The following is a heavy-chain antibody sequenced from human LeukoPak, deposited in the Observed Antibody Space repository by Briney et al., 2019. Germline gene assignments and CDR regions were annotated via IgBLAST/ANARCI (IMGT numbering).Heavy chain of an antibody. CDR1: GYTFTSYY. D-gene: IGHD2-15*01. Sequence: GASVKVSCKASGYTFTSYYMHWVRQAPGQGLEWMGIINPSGGSTSYAQKFQGRVTMTRDMSTSTVYMELSSLRSEDTAVYYCASGCSGGSCYLPYSDYYYMDVWGKGTTVTVSS. V-gene: IGHV1-46*01. CDR3: ASGCSGGSCYLPYSDYYYMDV. CDR2: INPSGGST. J-gene: IGHJ6*03.